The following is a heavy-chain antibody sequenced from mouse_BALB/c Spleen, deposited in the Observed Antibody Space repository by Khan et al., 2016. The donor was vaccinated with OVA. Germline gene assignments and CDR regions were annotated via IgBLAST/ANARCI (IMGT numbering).Heavy chain of an antibody. CDR3: ARSVYDAWFPY. D-gene: IGHD2-3*01. CDR2: IDPENGNN. V-gene: IGHV14-1*02. Sequence: VQLQQSGAELVRPGALVKLSCKASGFNIKDYYIHWVKQRPEQGLEWIGWIDPENGNNKYDPKLQGKASITTDTTTNKAYLPHSSLKSEDTAVYSCARSVYDAWFPYWCHGPLVTVSA. J-gene: IGHJ3*01. CDR1: GFNIKDYY.